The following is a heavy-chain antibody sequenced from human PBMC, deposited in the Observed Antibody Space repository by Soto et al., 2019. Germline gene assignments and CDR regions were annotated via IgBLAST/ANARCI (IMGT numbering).Heavy chain of an antibody. V-gene: IGHV1-69*08. Sequence: QVQLVQSGAEVKKPGSSVKVSCKASGGTFSSYTISWVRQAPGQGLEWMGRIIPILGIANYAQKFQGRVTITAEKSTSTAYMELSSLRSADTAVYYCAREGGQQLVPWFDPWGQGTLVTVSS. CDR3: AREGGQQLVPWFDP. J-gene: IGHJ5*02. CDR2: IIPILGIA. D-gene: IGHD6-13*01. CDR1: GGTFSSYT.